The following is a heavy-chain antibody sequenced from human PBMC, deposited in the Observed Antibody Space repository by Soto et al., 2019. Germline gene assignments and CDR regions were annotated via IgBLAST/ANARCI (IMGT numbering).Heavy chain of an antibody. D-gene: IGHD1-26*01. CDR2: IKQDGSEK. V-gene: IGHV3-7*01. CDR3: AREGSSGSYGGYYFDY. Sequence: GESLKISCAASGFTFSSYWMSWVRQAPGKGLEWVANIKQDGSEKYYVDSVKGRFTISRDNAKNSLYLQMNSLRAEDTAVYYCAREGSSGSYGGYYFDYWGQGTLVTVSS. CDR1: GFTFSSYW. J-gene: IGHJ4*02.